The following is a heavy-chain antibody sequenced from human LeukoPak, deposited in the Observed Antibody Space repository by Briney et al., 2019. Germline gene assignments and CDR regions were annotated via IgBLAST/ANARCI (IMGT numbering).Heavy chain of an antibody. Sequence: GGSLRLSCAASGLNFNIYAMSWVRQAPGKGLEWVSAISGSGGSTYYADSVKGRFTISRDNSKNTLYLQMNSLRAEDTAVYYCAKNPSSGWPYYSDYWGQGTLVTVSS. V-gene: IGHV3-23*01. CDR1: GLNFNIYA. CDR3: AKNPSSGWPYYSDY. J-gene: IGHJ4*02. CDR2: ISGSGGST. D-gene: IGHD6-19*01.